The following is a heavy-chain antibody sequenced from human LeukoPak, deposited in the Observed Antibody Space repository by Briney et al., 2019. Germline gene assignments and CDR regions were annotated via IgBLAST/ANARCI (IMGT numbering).Heavy chain of an antibody. V-gene: IGHV3-21*01. J-gene: IGHJ4*02. CDR1: GFTFSSYS. D-gene: IGHD3-22*01. CDR3: ARDRDDSSGYCGY. Sequence: GGSLRLSCAASGFTFSSYSMNWVRQAPGKGLEWVSSISSSSSYIYYADSVKGRFTISRDNAKNSLYLQMNSLRAEDTAVYYCARDRDDSSGYCGYWGQGTLVTVYS. CDR2: ISSSSSYI.